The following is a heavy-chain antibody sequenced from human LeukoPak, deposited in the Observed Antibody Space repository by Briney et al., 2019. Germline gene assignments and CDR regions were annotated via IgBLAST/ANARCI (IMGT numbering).Heavy chain of an antibody. Sequence: ASEKVSCKVSGYTLTELSMHWVRQAPGKGLEWMGGFDPEDGETIYAQKFQGRVTMTEDTSTDTAYMELSSLRSEDTAVYYCATAPRGWELPYYYYGMDVWGQGTTVTVSS. CDR1: GYTLTELS. CDR3: ATAPRGWELPYYYYGMDV. J-gene: IGHJ6*02. V-gene: IGHV1-24*01. D-gene: IGHD1-26*01. CDR2: FDPEDGET.